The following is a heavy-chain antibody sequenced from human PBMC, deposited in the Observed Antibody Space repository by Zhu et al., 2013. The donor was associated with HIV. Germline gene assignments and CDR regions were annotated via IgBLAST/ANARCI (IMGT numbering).Heavy chain of an antibody. CDR3: ARAIADYDILTGYYNFDY. CDR1: GGSISSSSYY. V-gene: IGHV4-39*07. CDR2: IYYSGST. D-gene: IGHD3-9*01. Sequence: QVQLQESGPGLVKPSETLSLTCTVSGGSISSSSYYWGWIRQPPGKGLEWIGSIYYSGSTYYNPSLKSRVTISVDTSKNQFSLKLSSVTAADTAVYYCARAIADYDILTGYYNFDYWGQGTLVTVSS. J-gene: IGHJ4*02.